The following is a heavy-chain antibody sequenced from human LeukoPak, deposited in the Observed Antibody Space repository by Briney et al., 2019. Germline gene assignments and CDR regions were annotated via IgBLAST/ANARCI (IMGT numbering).Heavy chain of an antibody. D-gene: IGHD3-10*01. Sequence: SETLSLTCSVSGGSISSSSYYWGWIRQPPGKGLEWIGSIYYGGSTYYNPSLKSRVTVSVDTSKDQFSLKLSSVTAADTAVYYCARGEWFGDYGMDVWGQGTTVTVSS. V-gene: IGHV4-39*02. CDR1: GGSISSSSYY. J-gene: IGHJ6*02. CDR3: ARGEWFGDYGMDV. CDR2: IYYGGST.